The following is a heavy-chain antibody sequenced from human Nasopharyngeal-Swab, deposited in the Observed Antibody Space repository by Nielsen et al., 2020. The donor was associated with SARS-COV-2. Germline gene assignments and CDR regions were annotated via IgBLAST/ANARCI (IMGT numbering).Heavy chain of an antibody. CDR1: GFTFSSYA. Sequence: GESLKISCAASGFTFSSYAMTWVRQAPGKGLEWVSGISGSGDSTYCADSVKGRFTISRDNSKTTLYLQMNSLRVEDTAVYYCAKSGSGSHYSSSDYWGQGTLLIVSS. V-gene: IGHV3-23*01. J-gene: IGHJ4*02. CDR2: ISGSGDST. D-gene: IGHD1-26*01. CDR3: AKSGSGSHYSSSDY.